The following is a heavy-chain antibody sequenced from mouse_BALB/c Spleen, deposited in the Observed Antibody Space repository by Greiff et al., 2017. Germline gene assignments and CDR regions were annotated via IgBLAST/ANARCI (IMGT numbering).Heavy chain of an antibody. V-gene: IGHV5-6-2*01. CDR2: INSNGGST. J-gene: IGHJ3*01. D-gene: IGHD2-14*01. CDR1: GFTFSSYY. Sequence: EVQVVESGGGLVKLGGSLKLSCAASGFTFSSYYMSWVRQTPEKRLELVAAINSNGGSTYYPDTVKGRFTISRDNAKNTLYLQMSSLKSEDTALYYCARNYRYDVLAWFAYWGQGTLVTVSA. CDR3: ARNYRYDVLAWFAY.